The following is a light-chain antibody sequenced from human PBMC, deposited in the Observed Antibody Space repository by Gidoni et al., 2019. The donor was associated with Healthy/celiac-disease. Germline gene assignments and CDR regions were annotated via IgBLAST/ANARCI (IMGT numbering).Light chain of an antibody. CDR2: WAS. V-gene: IGKV4-1*01. J-gene: IGKJ4*01. Sequence: DIVMTQSPDSVAVSLGERATINCKSSQSVLFSSNNKNYLAWYQQKPGQPSKLLIYWASTRESGVPDRFSGSGSGTDFTLTITGLQAEDVAVYYCQQYYSTPLTFGGGTKVEIK. CDR3: QQYYSTPLT. CDR1: QSVLFSSNNKNY.